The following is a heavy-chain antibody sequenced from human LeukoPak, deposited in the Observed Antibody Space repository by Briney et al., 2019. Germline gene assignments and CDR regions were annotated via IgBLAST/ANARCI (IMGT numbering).Heavy chain of an antibody. J-gene: IGHJ4*02. CDR3: ARCTTGRTFGSLREIKRSREIDY. Sequence: GGSLRLSCAASGFTFRTSGMNWVRQAPGKGLEWVSYISSSGTTISYAQYVKGRFTISRDNAKNSLYLQMNSLRVEDTAVYYCARCTTGRTFGSLREIKRSREIDYWGQGTLVTVSS. D-gene: IGHD1-1*01. V-gene: IGHV3-48*04. CDR1: GFTFRTSG. CDR2: ISSSGTTI.